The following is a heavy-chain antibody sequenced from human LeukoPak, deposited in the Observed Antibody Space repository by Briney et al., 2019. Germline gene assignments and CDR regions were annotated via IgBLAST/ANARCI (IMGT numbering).Heavy chain of an antibody. CDR2: IIPIFGSA. CDR1: GGTFSSYD. CDR3: ASQSHITLIRGVINFDY. Sequence: SVKVSCKASGGTFSSYDIRWVRQAPGQGLEWMGGIIPIFGSADYAQNFQGRVTITADGSTNTAYMELRSLRSEDTAVYYCASQSHITLIRGVINFDYWGQGTLVIVSS. J-gene: IGHJ4*02. V-gene: IGHV1-69*13. D-gene: IGHD3-10*01.